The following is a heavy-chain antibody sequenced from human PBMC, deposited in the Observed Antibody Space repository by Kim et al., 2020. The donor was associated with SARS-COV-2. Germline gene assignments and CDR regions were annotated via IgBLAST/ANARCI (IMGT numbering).Heavy chain of an antibody. D-gene: IGHD5-12*01. CDR3: AKDRAMATTDGSFDY. J-gene: IGHJ4*02. Sequence: DSVKGRFTISRDNAKNSLYLQMNSLRAEDTALYYCAKDRAMATTDGSFDYWGQGTLVTVSS. V-gene: IGHV3-9*01.